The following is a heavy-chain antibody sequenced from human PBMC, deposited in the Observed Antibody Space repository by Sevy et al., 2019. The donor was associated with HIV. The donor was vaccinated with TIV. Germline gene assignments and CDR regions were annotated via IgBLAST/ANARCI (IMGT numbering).Heavy chain of an antibody. CDR3: ARPTYYDFWSGYYRYYYYMDV. V-gene: IGHV4-39*01. CDR2: IYYSGST. J-gene: IGHJ6*03. CDR1: GGSISSSSYY. Sequence: SETLSLTCSVSGGSISSSSYYWGWIRQPPGKGLEWIGSIYYSGSTYYNPSLKSRVTISVDTSKNQFSLKLSSVTAADTAVYYCARPTYYDFWSGYYRYYYYMDVWGKGTTVTVPS. D-gene: IGHD3-3*01.